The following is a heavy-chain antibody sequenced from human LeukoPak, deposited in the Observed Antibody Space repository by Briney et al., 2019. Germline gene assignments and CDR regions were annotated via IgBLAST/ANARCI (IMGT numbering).Heavy chain of an antibody. CDR1: GGSFSGYY. Sequence: SETLSLTCAVYGGSFSGYYWSWIRQPPGKGLEWIGEINHSGSTNYNPSLKSRVTISVDTSKNQFSLKLSSVTAADTAVYYCARSSTGVKGDAFDIWGQGTMVTVSS. CDR3: ARSSTGVKGDAFDI. J-gene: IGHJ3*02. CDR2: INHSGST. V-gene: IGHV4-34*01. D-gene: IGHD1-14*01.